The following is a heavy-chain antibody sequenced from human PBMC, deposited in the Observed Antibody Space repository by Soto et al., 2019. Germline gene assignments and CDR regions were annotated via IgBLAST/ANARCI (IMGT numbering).Heavy chain of an antibody. CDR2: ISGSGGST. V-gene: IGHV3-23*01. CDR3: VSEGVPADNYYFYMDV. CDR1: GFTFSSYA. Sequence: PGGSLRLSCAASGFTFSSYAMSWVRQAPGKGLEWVSAISGSGGSTYYADSVKGRFTISRDNSKNTLYLQMNSLRAEDTAVYYCVSEGVPADNYYFYMDVWGKGTTVTVSS. J-gene: IGHJ6*03. D-gene: IGHD2-2*01.